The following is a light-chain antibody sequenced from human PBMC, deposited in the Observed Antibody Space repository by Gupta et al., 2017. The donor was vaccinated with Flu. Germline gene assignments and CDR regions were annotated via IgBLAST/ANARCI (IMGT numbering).Light chain of an antibody. CDR1: QSVSND. CDR3: QQYNNWPPLT. V-gene: IGKV3-15*01. Sequence: EVVMTQSPATLSVSPGERATLSCRASQSVSNDLAWYQQKPGQAPRLLIYGASTRATGIAARFSGSGSGTEFTLTISSLQSEDFGVYYCQQYNNWPPLTFGGGTKVEIK. CDR2: GAS. J-gene: IGKJ4*01.